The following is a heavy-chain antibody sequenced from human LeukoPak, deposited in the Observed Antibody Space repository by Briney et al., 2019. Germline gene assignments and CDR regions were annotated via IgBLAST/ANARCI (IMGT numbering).Heavy chain of an antibody. V-gene: IGHV3-74*01. CDR1: GFPFNNYW. J-gene: IGHJ4*02. D-gene: IGHD3-10*01. CDR2: INSDGTR. Sequence: GGSLRLSCAASGFPFNNYWMHWVRQAPGEGLVWVSRINSDGTRTYADSVKGRFTISRDNSKNTFYLQMNSLRADDTAVYYCARVSSMLRGPLVIYYFDFWGQGTLVTVSS. CDR3: ARVSSMLRGPLVIYYFDF.